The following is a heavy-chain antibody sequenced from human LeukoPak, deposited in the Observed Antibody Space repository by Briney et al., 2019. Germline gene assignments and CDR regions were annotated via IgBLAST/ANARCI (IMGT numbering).Heavy chain of an antibody. D-gene: IGHD6-19*01. J-gene: IGHJ4*02. CDR3: ARGNSGWHPKFDY. CDR2: IYHSGST. V-gene: IGHV4-38-2*01. Sequence: SETLSLTCAVYGGSSSGYYWGWIRQPPGKGLEWIGSIYHSGSTYYNPTLKSRVTISVDTSKNQFSLKLSSVTAADTAVYYCARGNSGWHPKFDYWGQGTLVTVSS. CDR1: GGSSSGYY.